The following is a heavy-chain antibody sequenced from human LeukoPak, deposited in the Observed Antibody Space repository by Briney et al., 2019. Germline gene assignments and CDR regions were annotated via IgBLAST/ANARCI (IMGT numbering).Heavy chain of an antibody. J-gene: IGHJ4*02. Sequence: GGSLRLSCAASGFTFSSYAMSWVRQAPGKGLEWVSAISGSGGSTYYADSVKGRFTISRGNSKNTLYLQMNSLRAEDTAVYYCAKCCSGGRCYNPSLPSRTSSYYFDYWGQGTLVTVSS. CDR2: ISGSGGST. D-gene: IGHD2-15*01. V-gene: IGHV3-23*01. CDR3: AKCCSGGRCYNPSLPSRTSSYYFDY. CDR1: GFTFSSYA.